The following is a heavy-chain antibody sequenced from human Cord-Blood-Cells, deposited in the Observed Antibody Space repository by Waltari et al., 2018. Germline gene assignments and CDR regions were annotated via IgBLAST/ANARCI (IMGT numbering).Heavy chain of an antibody. Sequence: HWVRQAPGKGLEWVAVISYDGSNKYYADSVKCRFTISRDNSKNTLYLQMNSLRAEDTAVYYCARERDAFDIWGQGTMVTVSS. CDR2: ISYDGSNK. CDR3: ARERDAFDI. V-gene: IGHV3-30-3*01. J-gene: IGHJ3*02.